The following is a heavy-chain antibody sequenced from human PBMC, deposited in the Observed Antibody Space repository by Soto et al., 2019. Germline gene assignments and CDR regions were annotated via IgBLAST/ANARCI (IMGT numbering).Heavy chain of an antibody. CDR3: ARGLRVLAAAGVYHFDY. CDR2: INHSGST. Sequence: PSETLSLTCAVYGGSFSGYYWSWIRQPPGKGLEWIGEINHSGSTNYNPSLKSRVTISVDTSKNQFSLKLSSVTAADTAVYYCARGLRVLAAAGVYHFDYWGQGTLVTVSS. J-gene: IGHJ4*02. D-gene: IGHD6-13*01. CDR1: GGSFSGYY. V-gene: IGHV4-34*01.